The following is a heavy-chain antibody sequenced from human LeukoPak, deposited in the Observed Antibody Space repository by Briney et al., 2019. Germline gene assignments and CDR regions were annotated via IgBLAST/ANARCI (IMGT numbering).Heavy chain of an antibody. CDR2: INHGGST. CDR3: ARAHPYGSGRLDY. V-gene: IGHV4-34*01. D-gene: IGHD3-10*01. CDR1: GGSFSGYY. Sequence: SETLSLTCAVYGGSFSGYYWSWIRQPPGKGLEWIGEINHGGSTNYNPSLKSRVTISVDTTKNQFSLKLSCVTAADTAVYYCARAHPYGSGRLDYWGQGTLVTVSS. J-gene: IGHJ4*02.